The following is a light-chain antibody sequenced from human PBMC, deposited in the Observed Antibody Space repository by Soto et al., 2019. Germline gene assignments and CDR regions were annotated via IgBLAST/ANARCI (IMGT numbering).Light chain of an antibody. CDR3: QQYGSSPRT. CDR2: GAS. V-gene: IGKV3-20*01. J-gene: IGKJ5*01. Sequence: IGLTQSPSTLSLSPGERATLSCRASQSVSSSFLAWYQQKVGQAPRLLIYGASSRATGIPDRFSGSGSGTDFTLTISRLEPEDFAVYYCQQYGSSPRTFGQGTRLEIK. CDR1: QSVSSSF.